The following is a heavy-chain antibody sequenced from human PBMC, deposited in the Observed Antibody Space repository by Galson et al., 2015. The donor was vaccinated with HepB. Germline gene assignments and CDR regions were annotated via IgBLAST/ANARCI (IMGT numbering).Heavy chain of an antibody. Sequence: SLRLSCAASGFTSSSYAMHRVRQAPGKGLEWVAVISYDGSNKYYADSVKGRFTISRDNSKNTLYLQMNSLRAEDTAVYYCARSRSDFDAFDIWGQGTMVTVSS. J-gene: IGHJ3*02. CDR2: ISYDGSNK. CDR1: GFTSSSYA. CDR3: ARSRSDFDAFDI. D-gene: IGHD2-21*02. V-gene: IGHV3-30-3*01.